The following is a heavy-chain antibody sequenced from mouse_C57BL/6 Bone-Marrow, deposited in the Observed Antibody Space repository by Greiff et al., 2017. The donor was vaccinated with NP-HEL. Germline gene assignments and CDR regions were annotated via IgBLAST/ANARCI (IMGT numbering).Heavy chain of an antibody. V-gene: IGHV14-4*01. CDR2: IDPENGDT. CDR3: TTGGAWFAY. Sequence: VQLQQSGAELVRPGASVKLSCTASGFNIKDDYMHWVKQRPEQGLEWIGWIDPENGDTEYASKFQGKATITADTSSSTAYLQLSSLTSEDTAVYYYTTGGAWFAYWGQGTLVTVSA. J-gene: IGHJ3*01. CDR1: GFNIKDDY.